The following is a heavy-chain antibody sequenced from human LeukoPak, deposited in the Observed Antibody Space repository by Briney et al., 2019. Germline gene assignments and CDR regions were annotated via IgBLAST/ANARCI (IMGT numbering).Heavy chain of an antibody. Sequence: SETLSLTCTVSGGSISSYCWSWIRPPPGKGLEWVGYIYYSGSTNYNPSLKSRVTISVDTSKNQFSLKLSSVTAADTAVYYCARTYSGSYTGAYYFDYWGQGTLVTVSS. J-gene: IGHJ4*02. CDR3: ARTYSGSYTGAYYFDY. D-gene: IGHD1-26*01. CDR1: GGSISSYC. V-gene: IGHV4-59*01. CDR2: IYYSGST.